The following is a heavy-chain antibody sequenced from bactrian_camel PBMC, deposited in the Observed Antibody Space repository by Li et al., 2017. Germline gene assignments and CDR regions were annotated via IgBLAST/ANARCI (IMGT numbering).Heavy chain of an antibody. CDR3: AKGLGAPWGYVSGRPYSL. J-gene: IGHJ4*01. D-gene: IGHD2*01. CDR1: EFDTLNC. CDR2: LYGGNHRT. Sequence: HVQLVESGGGSVQPGGSLNLSCTVSEFDTLNCMGWFRQAPDNEREEVAALYGGNHRTKYPEFVKGRFTISPDHAKETVYLEMNSLKPEDTAMYYCAKGLGAPWGYVSGRPYSLWGQGTQVTVS. V-gene: IGHV3S53*01.